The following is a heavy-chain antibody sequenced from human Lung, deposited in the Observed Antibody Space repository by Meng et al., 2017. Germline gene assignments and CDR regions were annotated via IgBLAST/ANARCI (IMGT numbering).Heavy chain of an antibody. CDR1: GGSFSDYY. CDR3: ARGPTTMAHDFDY. V-gene: IGHV4-34*01. J-gene: IGHJ4*02. D-gene: IGHD4-11*01. CDR2: INHSGST. Sequence: QLHQWGAGLLKTSETLSLTCVVSGGSFSDYYWSWIRQPPGKGLDWIGEINHSGSTNYNPSLESRATISVDTSQNNLSLKLSSVTAADSAVYYCARGPTTMAHDFDYWGQGTLVTVSS.